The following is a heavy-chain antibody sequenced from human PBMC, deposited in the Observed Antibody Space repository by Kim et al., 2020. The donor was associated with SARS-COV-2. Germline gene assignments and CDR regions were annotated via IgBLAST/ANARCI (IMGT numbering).Heavy chain of an antibody. D-gene: IGHD2-15*01. CDR2: ISSSGSTI. Sequence: GGSLRLSCAASGFTFSSYEMNWVRQAPGKGLEWVSYISSSGSTIYYADSVKGRFTISRDNAKNSLYLQMNSLRAGDTAVYYCARTPLGYCSGGSGYAVHGWFDPWGQGTLVTVSS. V-gene: IGHV3-48*03. CDR1: GFTFSSYE. J-gene: IGHJ5*02. CDR3: ARTPLGYCSGGSGYAVHGWFDP.